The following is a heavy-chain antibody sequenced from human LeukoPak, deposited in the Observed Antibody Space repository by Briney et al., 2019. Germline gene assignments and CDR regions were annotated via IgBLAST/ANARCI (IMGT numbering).Heavy chain of an antibody. CDR1: GFTFSSYA. Sequence: GGSLRLSCAASGFTFSSYAMSWVRQTPGKGLEWVSTISGSGGSTYYADSVKGRFTISRDNSKNTLYLQMNSLRAVDTAVYYCAKTNYGDLEDAFDIWGQGTMVTVSS. V-gene: IGHV3-23*01. CDR2: ISGSGGST. J-gene: IGHJ3*02. D-gene: IGHD4-17*01. CDR3: AKTNYGDLEDAFDI.